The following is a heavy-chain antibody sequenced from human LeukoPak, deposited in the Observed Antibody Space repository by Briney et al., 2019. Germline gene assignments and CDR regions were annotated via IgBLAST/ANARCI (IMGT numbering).Heavy chain of an antibody. CDR3: ARDRHKTYYYDSSGYYFVSADAFDI. V-gene: IGHV4-4*02. J-gene: IGHJ3*02. CDR1: GGSISSSNW. Sequence: SGTLSLTCAVSGGSISSSNWRSWVRQPPGKGLEWIGEIYHSGSTNYNPSLKSRVTISVDKSKNQFSLKLSSVTAADTAVYYCARDRHKTYYYDSSGYYFVSADAFDIWGQGTMVTVSS. CDR2: IYHSGST. D-gene: IGHD3-22*01.